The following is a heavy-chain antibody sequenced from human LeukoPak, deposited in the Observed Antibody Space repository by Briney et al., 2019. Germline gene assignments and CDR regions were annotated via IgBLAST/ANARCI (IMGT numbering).Heavy chain of an antibody. Sequence: HGESLKISCKGSGYSFTNYWISWVRQMPGKGLEWMGRIDTSDSYTNYSLSFQGHLTISADKSISTPYLQWSSLKASDTAMYYCARALMITFGGGRGAFDIWGQGTMVTVSS. CDR3: ARALMITFGGGRGAFDI. CDR2: IDTSDSYT. CDR1: GYSFTNYW. J-gene: IGHJ3*02. D-gene: IGHD3-16*01. V-gene: IGHV5-10-1*01.